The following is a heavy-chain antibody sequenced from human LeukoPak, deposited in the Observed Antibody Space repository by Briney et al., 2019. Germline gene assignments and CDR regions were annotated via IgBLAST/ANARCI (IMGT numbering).Heavy chain of an antibody. Sequence: GGSLRLSCAASGFTFSSYAMSWVRQAPGKGLEWVSAISGSGGSTYYADSVKGRFTISRDNSENTLYLQMNRLRADDTAIYYCAKSTWFDYFDYWGQGTLVTVSS. CDR2: ISGSGGST. J-gene: IGHJ4*02. CDR3: AKSTWFDYFDY. D-gene: IGHD3-9*01. CDR1: GFTFSSYA. V-gene: IGHV3-23*01.